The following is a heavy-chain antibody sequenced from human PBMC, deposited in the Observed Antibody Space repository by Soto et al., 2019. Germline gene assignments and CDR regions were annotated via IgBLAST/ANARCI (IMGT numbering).Heavy chain of an antibody. CDR3: AREGGPEYSSSGSHYDCDGMDV. CDR1: GFTFSSYA. V-gene: IGHV3-30-3*01. J-gene: IGHJ6*02. CDR2: ISYDGSNK. Sequence: AVVFLRLSCAASGFTFSSYAMHWGRQAPCKGLEWVAVISYDGSNKYYADSVKGRFTISRDNSKNTLYLQMNSLRAEDTAVYYCAREGGPEYSSSGSHYDCDGMDVWGQGTTVTVSS. D-gene: IGHD6-6*01.